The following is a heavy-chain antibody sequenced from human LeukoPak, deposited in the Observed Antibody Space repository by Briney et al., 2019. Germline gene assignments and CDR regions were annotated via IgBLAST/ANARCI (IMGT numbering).Heavy chain of an antibody. Sequence: GGSLRLSCAASGFTFSSYGMHWVRQAPGKGLEWVAVIWYDGSNKYYADSVKGRFTISRDNSKNTLYLQMNSLRAEDTAVYYCARDLRPGNGYNLRYWGQGTLVTASS. J-gene: IGHJ4*02. CDR3: ARDLRPGNGYNLRY. CDR1: GFTFSSYG. CDR2: IWYDGSNK. V-gene: IGHV3-33*01. D-gene: IGHD5-24*01.